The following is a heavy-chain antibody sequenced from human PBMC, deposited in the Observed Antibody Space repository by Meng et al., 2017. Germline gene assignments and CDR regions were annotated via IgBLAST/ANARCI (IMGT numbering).Heavy chain of an antibody. CDR1: GYTFTGYY. D-gene: IGHD3-16*01. CDR3: ARSERYVLGFDY. CDR2: INPNSGGT. V-gene: IGHV1-2*06. Sequence: QGQLVRSGAEGKKPGAAVKVSCKASGYTFTGYYMHWVRPAPGQGLEWMGRINPNSGGTNYAQKFQGRVTMTRDTSISTAYMELSRLRSDDTAVYYCARSERYVLGFDYWGQGTLVTVSS. J-gene: IGHJ4*02.